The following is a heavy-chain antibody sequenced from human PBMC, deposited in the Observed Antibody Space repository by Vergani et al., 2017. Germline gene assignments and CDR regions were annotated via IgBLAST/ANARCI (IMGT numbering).Heavy chain of an antibody. CDR2: ISGSGGST. V-gene: IGHV3-23*01. Sequence: EVQLLESGGGLVQPGGSLRLSCAASGFTFSSYAMSWVRQAPGKGLEWVSAISGSGGSTYYADSVKGRFTISRDNSKNTLYLRMNSLRAEDTAVYYCAKDPQQGEVTLSYVDYWGQGTLVTVSS. CDR1: GFTFSSYA. CDR3: AKDPQQGEVTLSYVDY. J-gene: IGHJ4*02. D-gene: IGHD3-16*01.